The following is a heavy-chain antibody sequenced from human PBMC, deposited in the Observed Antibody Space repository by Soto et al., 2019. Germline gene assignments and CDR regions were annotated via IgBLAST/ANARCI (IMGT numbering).Heavy chain of an antibody. Sequence: VASVKVSCKASGYTFTSYGISWVRQAPGQGLEWLGWISAYNGNTNYAQKLQGRVTMTTDTSTSTAYMELRSLRSDDTALYYCAREAIAVAGNDAFDIWGQGTMVTVS. CDR2: ISAYNGNT. CDR1: GYTFTSYG. D-gene: IGHD6-19*01. J-gene: IGHJ3*02. V-gene: IGHV1-18*01. CDR3: AREAIAVAGNDAFDI.